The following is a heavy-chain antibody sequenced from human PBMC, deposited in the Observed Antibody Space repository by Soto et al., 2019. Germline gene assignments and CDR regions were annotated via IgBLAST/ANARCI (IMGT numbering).Heavy chain of an antibody. CDR3: ARTSPVAGGFDY. CDR2: IYYTT. Sequence: QVQLQESGPGLVKPAETLSLTCTVSGGSISNYYWSWIRQAPGKGLEWIGYIYYTTNYNPSLKSRVTIAADTSKNQISLKFTSVTAADTAVYYCARTSPVAGGFDYWGQGTLVTVSS. CDR1: GGSISNYY. D-gene: IGHD6-19*01. V-gene: IGHV4-59*01. J-gene: IGHJ4*02.